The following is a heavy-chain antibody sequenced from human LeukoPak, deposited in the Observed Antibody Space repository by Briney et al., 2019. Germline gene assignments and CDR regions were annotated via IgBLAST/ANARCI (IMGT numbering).Heavy chain of an antibody. J-gene: IGHJ4*02. Sequence: KAGGSLRLSCAVSGFTFSDYYMSWIRQAPGKGLEWVSYISSSGRIIYYADSVKGRFTISRDNAKNSLYLQMNSLRAEDTAVYYCARDSRGSGFYSHLDSWGQGTLVTVSS. CDR1: GFTFSDYY. V-gene: IGHV3-11*04. CDR2: ISSSGRII. D-gene: IGHD3-22*01. CDR3: ARDSRGSGFYSHLDS.